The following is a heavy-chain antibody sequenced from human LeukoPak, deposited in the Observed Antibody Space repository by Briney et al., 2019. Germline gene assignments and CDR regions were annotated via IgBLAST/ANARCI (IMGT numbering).Heavy chain of an antibody. Sequence: GASVKVSSKASGYTFTSYGISWVRQAPGQGLEWMGWISAYNGKTNYAQKLQGRVTMTTDTSTSTAYMELRSLRSDDTAVYYCARDLPLIVVVPAATKRNWFDPWGQGTLVTVSS. V-gene: IGHV1-18*04. CDR3: ARDLPLIVVVPAATKRNWFDP. D-gene: IGHD2-2*01. CDR1: GYTFTSYG. CDR2: ISAYNGKT. J-gene: IGHJ5*02.